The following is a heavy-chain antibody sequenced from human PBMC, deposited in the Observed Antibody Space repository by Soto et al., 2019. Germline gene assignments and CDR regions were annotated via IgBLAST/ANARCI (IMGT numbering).Heavy chain of an antibody. Sequence: SETLSLTCTVFGGSISSSSYYWGWIRQPPGKGLEWIGSIYYSGSTYYNPSLKSRVTISVDTSKNQFSLKLSSVTAADTAVYYCARDSGSWLDPWGQGTLVTSPQ. D-gene: IGHD1-26*01. V-gene: IGHV4-39*07. J-gene: IGHJ5*02. CDR1: GGSISSSSYY. CDR2: IYYSGST. CDR3: ARDSGSWLDP.